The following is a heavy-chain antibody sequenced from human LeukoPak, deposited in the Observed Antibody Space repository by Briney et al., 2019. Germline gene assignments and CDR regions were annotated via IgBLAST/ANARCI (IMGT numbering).Heavy chain of an antibody. Sequence: GGSLRLSCAASGFTFSNYAMSWVRQAPGKGLEWVSAITGSGGNTYYADSVKGRFTVSRDNSKNTVFLQMNSLRAEDTAVYYCAKWGDYDVLTGYYVSDYWGQGTLATVSS. J-gene: IGHJ4*02. V-gene: IGHV3-23*01. D-gene: IGHD3-9*01. CDR2: ITGSGGNT. CDR3: AKWGDYDVLTGYYVSDY. CDR1: GFTFSNYA.